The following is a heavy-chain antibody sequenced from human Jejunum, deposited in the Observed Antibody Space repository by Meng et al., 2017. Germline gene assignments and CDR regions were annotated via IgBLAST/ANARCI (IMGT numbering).Heavy chain of an antibody. CDR1: GASISGAAYY. CDR3: VREERRTYYFDY. J-gene: IGHJ4*02. CDR2: IYYSGAT. D-gene: IGHD3-16*01. V-gene: IGHV4-30-4*01. Sequence: QVQLQESGPGLVKPSQTLSLTCTVSGASISGAAYYWSWNRQPPGKGLEWIGYIYYSGATYSNPSLKSRATISIDTSKNQFSLRLTSVTAADTAVYYCVREERRTYYFDYWGQGTLVTVSS.